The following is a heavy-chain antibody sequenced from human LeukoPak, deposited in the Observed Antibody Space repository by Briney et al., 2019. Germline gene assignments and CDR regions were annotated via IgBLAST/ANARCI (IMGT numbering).Heavy chain of an antibody. CDR2: IKQDGSEK. CDR3: ARGSLNY. V-gene: IGHV3-7*01. Sequence: GGSLRLSCVASGFTFNNYAMHWVRQAPGKGLEWVANIKQDGSEKYYVDSVKGRFTISRDNAKNSLYLQMNSLRAEDTAVYYCARGSLNYWGQGTLVTVSS. CDR1: GFTFNNYA. J-gene: IGHJ4*02.